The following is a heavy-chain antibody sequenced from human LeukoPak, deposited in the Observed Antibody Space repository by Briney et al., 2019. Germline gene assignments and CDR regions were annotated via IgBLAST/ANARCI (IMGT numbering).Heavy chain of an antibody. Sequence: ASVKVSCKASGYTLTELSMHWVRQAPGKGLEWMGGFDPEDGETIYAQKFQGRVTMTTDTSTSTAYMELRSLISDDAAVYYCARGDDYGDYWGLYWGQGTLVTVSS. D-gene: IGHD4-17*01. V-gene: IGHV1-24*01. CDR1: GYTLTELS. CDR2: FDPEDGET. J-gene: IGHJ4*02. CDR3: ARGDDYGDYWGLY.